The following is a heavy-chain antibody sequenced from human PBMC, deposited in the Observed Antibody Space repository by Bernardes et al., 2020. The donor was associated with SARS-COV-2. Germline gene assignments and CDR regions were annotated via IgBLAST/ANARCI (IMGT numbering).Heavy chain of an antibody. Sequence: SSTLSLTCAVYGGSFRGYYWSWIRQPPGKGLEWIGEINHSGSTNYNPSLKSRVTISVDTSKNQFSLKLSSVTAADTAVYYCARGRNWFDPWGQGTLVTVSS. V-gene: IGHV4-34*01. CDR2: INHSGST. CDR3: ARGRNWFDP. CDR1: GGSFRGYY. J-gene: IGHJ5*02.